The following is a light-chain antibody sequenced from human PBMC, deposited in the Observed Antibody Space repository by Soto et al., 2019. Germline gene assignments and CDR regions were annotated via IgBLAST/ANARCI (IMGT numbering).Light chain of an antibody. CDR2: YDD. CDR3: AAWDDSLNGVV. Sequence: QSVLTQPPSVSEAPRQRVTISCSGSISNIGNNAVNWYQQLPGQAPKLLIYYDDLLPSGVSDRFSGTKSGTSASLAISGLQSEDDVDYYCAAWDDSLNGVVFGGGTKPTVL. CDR1: ISNIGNNA. J-gene: IGLJ2*01. V-gene: IGLV1-36*01.